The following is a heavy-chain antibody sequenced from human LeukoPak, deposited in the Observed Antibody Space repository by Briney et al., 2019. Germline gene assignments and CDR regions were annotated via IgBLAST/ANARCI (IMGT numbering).Heavy chain of an antibody. D-gene: IGHD4/OR15-4a*01. CDR1: GGSISSYY. V-gene: IGHV4-39*01. CDR3: AGHRVPYWYFDL. J-gene: IGHJ2*01. CDR2: IYYSGST. Sequence: SETLSLTCTVSGGSISSYYWGWIRQPPGKGLEWIGSIYYSGSTYYNPSLKSRVTISVDKSKNQFSLKLSSVTAADTAVYYCAGHRVPYWYFDLWGRGTLVTVSS.